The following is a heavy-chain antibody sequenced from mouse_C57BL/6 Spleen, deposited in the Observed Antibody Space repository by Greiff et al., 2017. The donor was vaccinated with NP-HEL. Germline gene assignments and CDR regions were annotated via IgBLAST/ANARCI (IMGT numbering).Heavy chain of an antibody. CDR1: GYSITSGYY. D-gene: IGHD1-1*01. CDR2: ISYDGSN. J-gene: IGHJ1*03. Sequence: DVKLQESGPGLVKPSQSLSLTCCVTGYSITSGYYWNWIRQFPGNKLEWMGYISYDGSNNYNPSLKNRISITRDTSKNQFFLKLNSVTTEDTATYYCARGDYGSSYWYFDVWGTGTTVTVSS. V-gene: IGHV3-6*01. CDR3: ARGDYGSSYWYFDV.